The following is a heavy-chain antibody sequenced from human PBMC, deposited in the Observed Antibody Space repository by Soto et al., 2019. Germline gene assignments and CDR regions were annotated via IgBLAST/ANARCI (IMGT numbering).Heavy chain of an antibody. CDR3: AKSTVNWFDP. V-gene: IGHV3-23*01. Sequence: GGSLRLSCAASGFTFSSHAMSWVRQAPGKGLEWVSAISSNGGSTYYADSVKGRFTSSRDNSKNTLYLQMNSLRAEDTAVYYCAKSTVNWFDPWGQGTLVTVSS. D-gene: IGHD2-8*02. CDR2: ISSNGGST. J-gene: IGHJ5*02. CDR1: GFTFSSHA.